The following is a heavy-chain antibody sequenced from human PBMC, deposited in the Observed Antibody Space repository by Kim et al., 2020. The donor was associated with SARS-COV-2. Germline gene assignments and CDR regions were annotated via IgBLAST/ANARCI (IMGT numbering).Heavy chain of an antibody. V-gene: IGHV3-30*01. Sequence: SVKGRLTISRDRSKNTIYVQRDSLRPDDTAFYYCARRLYHHGGVYYPFDFWGQGTLVTVSS. J-gene: IGHJ4*02. CDR3: ARRLYHHGGVYYPFDF. D-gene: IGHD3-22*01.